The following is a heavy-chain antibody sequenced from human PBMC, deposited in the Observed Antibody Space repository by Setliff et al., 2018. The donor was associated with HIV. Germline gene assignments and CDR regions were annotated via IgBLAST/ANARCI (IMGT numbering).Heavy chain of an antibody. CDR3: ARSVIGYYYYGMDV. Sequence: GGSLRLSCAASGFTFSNSGIHWVRQAPGKGLEWVAVISYDGSNKYYADSVKGRFTISRDNSKNTLYLQMNSLRAEDTAVYYCARSVIGYYYYGMDVWGQGTLVTVSS. CDR1: GFTFSNSG. V-gene: IGHV3-30*06. CDR2: ISYDGSNK. D-gene: IGHD3-10*01. J-gene: IGHJ6*02.